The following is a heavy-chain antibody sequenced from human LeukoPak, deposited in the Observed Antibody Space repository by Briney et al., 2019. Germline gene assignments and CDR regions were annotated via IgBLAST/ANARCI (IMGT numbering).Heavy chain of an antibody. V-gene: IGHV3-30*18. Sequence: GGSLRLSCAASGFTFSSYGMHWVRQAPGKGLEWVAVISCDGSNKYYADSVKGRFTISRDNSKNTLYLQMNSLRAEDTAVYYCAKDLVYCSGGSCDGGYYSMDVWGQGTTVTVSS. CDR1: GFTFSSYG. D-gene: IGHD2-15*01. CDR2: ISCDGSNK. CDR3: AKDLVYCSGGSCDGGYYSMDV. J-gene: IGHJ6*02.